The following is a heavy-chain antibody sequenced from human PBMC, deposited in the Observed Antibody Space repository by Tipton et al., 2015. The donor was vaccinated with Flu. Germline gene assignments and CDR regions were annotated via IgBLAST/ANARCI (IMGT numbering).Heavy chain of an antibody. CDR2: IRSKAYGGTT. J-gene: IGHJ4*02. D-gene: IGHD6-19*01. CDR3: TSQWPSRV. Sequence: SLRLSCAASGFTVRSNYMIWVRQAPGKGLEWVGFIRSKAYGGTTEYAASVKGRFTISRDDSKSIAYLQMNSLKTEDTAVYYCTSQWPSRVWGQGTLVTVSS. CDR1: GFTVRSNY. V-gene: IGHV3-49*02.